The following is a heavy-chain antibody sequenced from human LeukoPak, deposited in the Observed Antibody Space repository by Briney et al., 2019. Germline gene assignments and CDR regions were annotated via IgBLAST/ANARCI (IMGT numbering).Heavy chain of an antibody. CDR1: GFTFSSYG. V-gene: IGHV3-30*03. Sequence: GGSLRLSCAASGFTFSSYGMHWVRQAPGKGLEWVAVISYDGSNKYYADSVKGRFTISRDNSKNTLYLQMNSLRAEDTAVYYCASKGDYYDSSGYYCHWGQGTLVTVSS. D-gene: IGHD3-22*01. CDR3: ASKGDYYDSSGYYCH. J-gene: IGHJ4*02. CDR2: ISYDGSNK.